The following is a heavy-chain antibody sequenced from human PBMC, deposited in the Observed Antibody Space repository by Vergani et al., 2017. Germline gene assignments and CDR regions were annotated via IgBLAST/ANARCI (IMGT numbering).Heavy chain of an antibody. Sequence: QVQLVESGGGVVQPGRSLRLSCAASGFTFSSYAMHWVRQAPGKGLEWVAVISYDGSNKYYADSVKGRFTISRDNSKNTLYLQMNSLRAEDTAVYYCARDGYPYYYYYXMDVWGKGTTVTVSS. D-gene: IGHD2-2*03. CDR1: GFTFSSYA. V-gene: IGHV3-30*04. J-gene: IGHJ6*03. CDR3: ARDGYPYYYYYXMDV. CDR2: ISYDGSNK.